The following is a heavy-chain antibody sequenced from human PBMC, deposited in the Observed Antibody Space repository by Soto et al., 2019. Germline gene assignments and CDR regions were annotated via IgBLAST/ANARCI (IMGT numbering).Heavy chain of an antibody. CDR3: ARLAYTSGFTFDY. V-gene: IGHV4-59*01. D-gene: IGHD5-18*01. Sequence: SETLSLTCTISGGSISSDYWPWIRQPPGERLEWIGYIYYNGNTNYNSSLKSRVTISIDTSKNQFSLKLNSVTAADTAVYFCARLAYTSGFTFDYWGRGTLVTVSS. CDR1: GGSISSDY. J-gene: IGHJ4*02. CDR2: IYYNGNT.